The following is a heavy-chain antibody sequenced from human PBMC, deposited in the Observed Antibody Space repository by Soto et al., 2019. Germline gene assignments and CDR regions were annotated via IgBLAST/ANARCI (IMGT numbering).Heavy chain of an antibody. CDR1: GYTFTSFY. J-gene: IGHJ6*03. CDR2: INPSGTTT. V-gene: IGHV1-46*01. CDR3: AKPRSARPSHYDMKV. Sequence: ASVKVSCKASGYTFTSFYMHWVRQAPGQGLEWMGIINPSGTTTDYAQKFQGRVTMTRDTSTSTYYMELSSLTSEDTAVYYCAKPRSARPSHYDMKVWRQGTSVTASS. D-gene: IGHD6-25*01.